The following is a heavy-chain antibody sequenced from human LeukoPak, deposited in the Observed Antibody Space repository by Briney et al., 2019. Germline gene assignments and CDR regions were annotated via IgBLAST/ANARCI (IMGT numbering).Heavy chain of an antibody. CDR1: GYTFTSYG. J-gene: IGHJ4*02. CDR2: ISAYNGNT. D-gene: IGHD3-22*01. CDR3: ARGQELIGTSQTYYYDSSGYLFDY. V-gene: IGHV1-18*01. Sequence: ASVKVSCKASGYTFTSYGISWVRQAPGQGLEWMGWISAYNGNTNYAQKLQGRVTMTTDISTSTAYMELRSLRSDDTAVYYCARGQELIGTSQTYYYDSSGYLFDYWGQGTLVTVSS.